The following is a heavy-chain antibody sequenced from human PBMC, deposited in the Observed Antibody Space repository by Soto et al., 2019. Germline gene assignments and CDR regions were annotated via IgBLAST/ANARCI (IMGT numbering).Heavy chain of an antibody. J-gene: IGHJ4*02. V-gene: IGHV4-34*01. CDR2: INHSGST. D-gene: IGHD3-9*01. Sequence: QVQLQQWGAGLLKPSETLSLTCAVYGGSFSGYYWSWIRQPPGKGLEWIGEINHSGSTNYNPSLKSRVTISVDTSRNQFSLKLSSVTAADTAVYYCARGPTASYDILTGDPRFDYWGQGTLVTVSS. CDR3: ARGPTASYDILTGDPRFDY. CDR1: GGSFSGYY.